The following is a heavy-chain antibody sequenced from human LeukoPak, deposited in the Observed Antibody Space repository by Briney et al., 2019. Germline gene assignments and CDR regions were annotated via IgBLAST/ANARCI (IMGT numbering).Heavy chain of an antibody. V-gene: IGHV1-2*02. Sequence: ASVKVSCKASGYTFTSYYMHWVRQAPGQGLEWMGWINPNSGGTNYAQKFQGRVTMTRDTSISTAYMELSRLRSDDTAVYYCARDSDYGDGFDPWGQGTLVTVSS. CDR2: INPNSGGT. J-gene: IGHJ5*02. D-gene: IGHD4-17*01. CDR3: ARDSDYGDGFDP. CDR1: GYTFTSYY.